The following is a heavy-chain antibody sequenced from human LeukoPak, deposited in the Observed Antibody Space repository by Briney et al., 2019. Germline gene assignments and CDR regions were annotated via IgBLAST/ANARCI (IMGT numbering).Heavy chain of an antibody. V-gene: IGHV3-23*01. CDR3: AKDYYYGSGRGPAAFDI. Sequence: GGSLRLSCAASGFTFSSYAMSWVRQAPGKGLDWVSAISGSGGSTHYADSVKGRFTISRDNSKNTLYLQMNSLRAEDTAVYYCAKDYYYGSGRGPAAFDIWGQGTMVTVSS. CDR2: ISGSGGST. CDR1: GFTFSSYA. D-gene: IGHD3-10*01. J-gene: IGHJ3*02.